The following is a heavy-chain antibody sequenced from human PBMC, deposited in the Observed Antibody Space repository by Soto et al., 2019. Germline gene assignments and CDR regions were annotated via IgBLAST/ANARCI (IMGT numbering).Heavy chain of an antibody. V-gene: IGHV4-39*01. J-gene: IGHJ4*02. CDR3: ARHVGTGLYYFDY. D-gene: IGHD1-1*01. CDR2: VFYSGST. CDR1: GDSISSVDYW. Sequence: QLQLQESGPGLVKPSETLSLACAVSGDSISSVDYWWAWVRQPPGKGLEWIGSVFYSGSTYYNPSLQRRVPISVDPSNNPFSLTRTSLTAADTSVYYCARHVGTGLYYFDYWGQGGLVTVS.